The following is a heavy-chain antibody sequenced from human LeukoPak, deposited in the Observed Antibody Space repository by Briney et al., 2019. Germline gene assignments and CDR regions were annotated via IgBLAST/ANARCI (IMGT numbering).Heavy chain of an antibody. CDR1: GYTFTSYG. CDR3: ARDRYSSSWYGMDV. Sequence: ASVKVSCKASGYTFTSYGISWVRQAPGQGLEWLGWINPNSGGPNYAQKFRGRVTMTRDTSISTVYMDLSRLTSDDTAVYYCARDRYSSSWYGMDVWGQGTTVTVSS. D-gene: IGHD6-13*01. V-gene: IGHV1-2*02. J-gene: IGHJ6*02. CDR2: INPNSGGP.